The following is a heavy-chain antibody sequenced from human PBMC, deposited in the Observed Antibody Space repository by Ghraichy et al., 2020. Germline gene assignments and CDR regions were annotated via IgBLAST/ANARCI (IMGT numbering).Heavy chain of an antibody. CDR1: GGSISSYY. Sequence: SETLSLTCTVSGGSISSYYWSWIRQPPGKGLEWIGYIYYSGSTNYNPSLKSRVTISVDTSKNQFSLKLSSVTAADTAVYYCARDLTVPSGGYGYFDYWGQGTLVTVSS. J-gene: IGHJ4*02. CDR3: ARDLTVPSGGYGYFDY. V-gene: IGHV4-59*01. D-gene: IGHD5-12*01. CDR2: IYYSGST.